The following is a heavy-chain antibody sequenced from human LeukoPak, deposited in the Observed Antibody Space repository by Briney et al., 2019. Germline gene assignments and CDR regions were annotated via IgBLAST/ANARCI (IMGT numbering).Heavy chain of an antibody. Sequence: GGSLRLSCAASGFTFSDYYMSWIRQAPGKGLEWVSYISSSGSTIYYADSVKGRFTISRDNAKNSLYLQMNSLRAEDTAVYYCARVRVAAAAYFFDYWAREPWSPSPQ. J-gene: IGHJ4*02. D-gene: IGHD6-13*01. CDR2: ISSSGSTI. V-gene: IGHV3-11*01. CDR1: GFTFSDYY. CDR3: ARVRVAAAAYFFDY.